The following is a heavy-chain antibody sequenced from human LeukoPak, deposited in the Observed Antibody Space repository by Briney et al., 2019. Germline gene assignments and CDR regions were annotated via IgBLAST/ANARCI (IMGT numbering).Heavy chain of an antibody. CDR1: GGSFSGYY. D-gene: IGHD3-22*01. Sequence: PSETLSLTCAVYGGSFSGYYWSWIRQPPGKGLEWIGEINHSGSTNYNPSLKSRVTISVDTSKNQFSLKLSSVTAADTAVYYCAVYDSSGYYYVGWGQGTLVTVSS. CDR2: INHSGST. J-gene: IGHJ4*02. V-gene: IGHV4-34*01. CDR3: AVYDSSGYYYVG.